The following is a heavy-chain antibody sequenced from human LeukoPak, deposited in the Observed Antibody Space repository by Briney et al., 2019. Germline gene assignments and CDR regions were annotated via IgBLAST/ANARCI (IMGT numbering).Heavy chain of an antibody. Sequence: PSETLSLTCTVSGDSISSYYWSWIRQPPGKGLEWIGYIYYSGSTNYNPSLKSRVTISVDTSKNQFSLKLSSVTAADTAVYYCARDGYYYDSSGYQYDAFDIWGQGTMVTVSS. CDR1: GDSISSYY. J-gene: IGHJ3*02. CDR2: IYYSGST. D-gene: IGHD3-22*01. V-gene: IGHV4-59*01. CDR3: ARDGYYYDSSGYQYDAFDI.